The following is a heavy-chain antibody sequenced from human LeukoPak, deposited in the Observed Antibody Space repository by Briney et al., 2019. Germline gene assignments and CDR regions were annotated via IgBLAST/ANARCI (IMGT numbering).Heavy chain of an antibody. CDR1: GFTLSIYE. CDR2: ISSIGGTI. D-gene: IGHD5-12*01. CDR3: ARDPHSGRDGEDMW. Sequence: GGGLRLSCAASGFTLSIYEMNGGREAPPRGREWGSYISSIGGTIYYADSLKGRFTISRDNAKNSPYMRMNSLRAEDTAVHYCARDPHSGRDGEDMWWGQGTLVTVSS. J-gene: IGHJ4*02. V-gene: IGHV3-48*03.